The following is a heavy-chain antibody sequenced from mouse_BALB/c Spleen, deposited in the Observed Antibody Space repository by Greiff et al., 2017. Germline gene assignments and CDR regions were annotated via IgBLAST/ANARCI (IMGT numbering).Heavy chain of an antibody. J-gene: IGHJ2*01. V-gene: IGHV1-5*01. CDR3: TRDWEGYYFDY. D-gene: IGHD4-1*01. CDR2: IYPGNSDT. Sequence: EVQLQQSGTVLARPGASVKMSCKASGYTFTSYWMHWVKQRPGQGLEWIGAIYPGNSDTSYNQKFKGKAKLTAVTSTSTAYMELSSLTNEDSAVYYCTRDWEGYYFDYWGQGTTLTVSS. CDR1: GYTFTSYW.